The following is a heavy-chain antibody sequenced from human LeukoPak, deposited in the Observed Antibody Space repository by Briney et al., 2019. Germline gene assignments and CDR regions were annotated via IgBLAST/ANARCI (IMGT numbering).Heavy chain of an antibody. CDR2: ISYDGSNK. Sequence: GGSLRLSCAASGFTFSSYGMHWVRQAPGKGLEWVAVISYDGSNKYYADSVKGRFTISRDNSKNTLYLQMNSLRAEDTAMYYCARGVSRPNYYYYGMDVWGQGTTVTVSS. CDR3: ARGVSRPNYYYYGMDV. CDR1: GFTFSSYG. J-gene: IGHJ6*02. D-gene: IGHD4-11*01. V-gene: IGHV3-30*03.